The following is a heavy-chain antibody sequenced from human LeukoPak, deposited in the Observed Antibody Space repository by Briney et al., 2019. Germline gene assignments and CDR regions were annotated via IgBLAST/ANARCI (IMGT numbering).Heavy chain of an antibody. Sequence: ASVKVSCKVSGYTLTELSMPWVRQAPGKGLEWMGGFDPEDGETIYAQKFQGRVTMTEDTSTDTAYMELSSLRSEDTAVYYCATETGTSPFYYYYGMDVWGQGTTVTVSS. D-gene: IGHD2-2*01. CDR1: GYTLTELS. J-gene: IGHJ6*02. V-gene: IGHV1-24*01. CDR3: ATETGTSPFYYYYGMDV. CDR2: FDPEDGET.